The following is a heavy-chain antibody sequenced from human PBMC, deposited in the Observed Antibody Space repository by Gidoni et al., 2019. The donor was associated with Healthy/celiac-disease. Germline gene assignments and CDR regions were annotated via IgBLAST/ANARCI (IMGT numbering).Heavy chain of an antibody. CDR1: GGTFSSYA. D-gene: IGHD4-17*01. V-gene: IGHV1-69*01. J-gene: IGHJ5*02. CDR2: IIPIFGTA. CDR3: ARGATTVTTSPPSYSWFDP. Sequence: QVQLVQSGAAVKKPGSSVKVACKASGGTFSSYAISLVRQAPGPGLDWMGGIIPIFGTANSAQKFQGRVTITADESTSTAYMELSSLRSEDTAVYYCARGATTVTTSPPSYSWFDPWGQGTLVTVSS.